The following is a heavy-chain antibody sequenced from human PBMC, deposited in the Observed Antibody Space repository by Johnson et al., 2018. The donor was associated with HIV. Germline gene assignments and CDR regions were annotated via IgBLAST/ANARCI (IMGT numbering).Heavy chain of an antibody. J-gene: IGHJ3*02. D-gene: IGHD1-1*01. CDR2: ISGSGGST. V-gene: IGHV3-23*04. CDR1: GFTFSSYA. Sequence: MQLVESGGGLVQPGGSLRLSCAASGFTFSSYAMSWVRQAPGKGLEWVSAISGSGGSTYYAASVKGRFTISRDNSKNTLYLQMNSLRAEDTAVYYCARATTPHDAFDIWGQGTMVTVSS. CDR3: ARATTPHDAFDI.